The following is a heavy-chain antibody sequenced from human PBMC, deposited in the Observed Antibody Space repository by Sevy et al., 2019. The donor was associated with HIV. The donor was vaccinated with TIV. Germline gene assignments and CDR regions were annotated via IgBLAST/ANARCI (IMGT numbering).Heavy chain of an antibody. D-gene: IGHD2-8*01. CDR3: AKEPVMFVDYYSMDV. CDR1: GFTFSNYS. CDR2: IRIDGSNK. V-gene: IGHV3-30*02. J-gene: IGHJ6*02. Sequence: GGSLRLSCAASGFTFSNYSMNWVRQAPGKGLEWVAFIRIDGSNKNNADSVKGRFTISRDNSKNTLYLQMNSLRPEDTAVYYCAKEPVMFVDYYSMDVWGQGTTVTVSS.